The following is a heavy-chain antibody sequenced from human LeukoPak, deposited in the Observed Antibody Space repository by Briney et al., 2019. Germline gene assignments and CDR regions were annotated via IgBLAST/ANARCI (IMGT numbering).Heavy chain of an antibody. CDR2: ISAYNGNT. CDR1: GYTFTSYG. V-gene: IGHV1-18*01. J-gene: IGHJ4*02. CDR3: VTGIWQQLANTGNY. D-gene: IGHD6-13*01. Sequence: ASVKVSCKASGYTFTSYGISWARQAPGQGLEWMGLISAYNGNTNYAQKLQGRVTMTTDTSTSTAYMELSSLRSEDTAVYYCVTGIWQQLANTGNYWGQGTLVTVSS.